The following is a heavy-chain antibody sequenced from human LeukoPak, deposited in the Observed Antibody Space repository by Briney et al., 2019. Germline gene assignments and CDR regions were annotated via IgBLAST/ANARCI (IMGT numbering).Heavy chain of an antibody. CDR2: IYHSGST. D-gene: IGHD6-6*01. CDR1: GGSISSGSYY. Sequence: PSETLSLTCTVSGGSISSGSYYWSWIRQPPGKGLEWIGYIYHSGSTYYNPSLKSRVTISVDTSKNQFSLKLSSVTAADTAVYYCARHVVQGGAARPNYYYYYMDVWGKGTTVTVSS. J-gene: IGHJ6*03. V-gene: IGHV4-39*01. CDR3: ARHVVQGGAARPNYYYYYMDV.